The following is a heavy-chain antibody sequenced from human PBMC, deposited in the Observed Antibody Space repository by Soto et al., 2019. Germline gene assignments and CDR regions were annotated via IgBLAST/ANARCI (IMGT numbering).Heavy chain of an antibody. Sequence: EVQLLESGGGLVQPGGSLRLSCFASGFTFDNYAMSWVRQAPGKGLEWVSTIRGSGDVTYSADSVKGRFTVSRDNSKNTLYLQMTSLRAEDTAVYYCVTGAAPTYYYYMDVWGKGTTVTVSS. CDR3: VTGAAPTYYYYMDV. CDR1: GFTFDNYA. J-gene: IGHJ6*03. D-gene: IGHD6-25*01. V-gene: IGHV3-23*01. CDR2: IRGSGDVT.